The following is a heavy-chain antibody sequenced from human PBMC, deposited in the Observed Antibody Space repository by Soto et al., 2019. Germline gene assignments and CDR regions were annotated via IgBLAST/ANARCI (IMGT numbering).Heavy chain of an antibody. V-gene: IGHV1-18*04. D-gene: IGHD2-15*01. CDR3: ARQGQGQDSDI. J-gene: IGHJ3*02. CDR1: GFTFTSYG. Sequence: QVQLVQSGAEVKQPGASVRVSCKASGFTFTSYGFISVRQAPGQGLEWMGWISAYNGDTYYTQKFQGRITITTDTSTSTAYMDMRSLSSDDTALYYCARQGQGQDSDIWGQGTTVTVSS. CDR2: ISAYNGDT.